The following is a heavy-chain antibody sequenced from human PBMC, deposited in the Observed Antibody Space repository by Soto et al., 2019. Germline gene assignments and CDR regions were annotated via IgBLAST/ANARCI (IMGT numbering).Heavy chain of an antibody. CDR3: AKPSNGYSSGWTLIDY. D-gene: IGHD6-19*01. CDR1: GGSISSSSYY. V-gene: IGHV4-39*01. J-gene: IGHJ4*02. Sequence: SETLSLTCTVSGGSISSSSYYWGWIRQPPGKGLEWIGSIYYSGSTYYNPSLKSRVTISVDTSKNQFSLKLSSVTAADTAVYYCAKPSNGYSSGWTLIDYWGQGTLVTVSS. CDR2: IYYSGST.